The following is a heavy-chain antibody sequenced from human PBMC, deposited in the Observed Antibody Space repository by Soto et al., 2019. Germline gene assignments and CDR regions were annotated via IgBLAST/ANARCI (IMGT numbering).Heavy chain of an antibody. D-gene: IGHD1-26*01. CDR1: GFIFNNSA. J-gene: IGHJ4*02. Sequence: QMHLVQSGPEVKKPGTSLKVSCKPSGFIFNNSAIAWVRQARGQRLEWIGWIVVVNGDTRYAQNFQGRATVTLDMSTSTAYMELYSLRSEDTAIYYCAAGSSVDYWGPGTLVTVSS. CDR3: AAGSSVDY. CDR2: IVVVNGDT. V-gene: IGHV1-58*02.